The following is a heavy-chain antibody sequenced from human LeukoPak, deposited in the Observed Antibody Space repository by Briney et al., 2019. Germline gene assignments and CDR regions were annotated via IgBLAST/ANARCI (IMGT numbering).Heavy chain of an antibody. CDR2: IIPIFATT. J-gene: IGHJ4*02. D-gene: IGHD3-3*01. V-gene: IGHV1-69*13. CDR3: ARAPTRSYDFVW. Sequence: SVKVSCKASGGTFSSYAIGWVRQAPGQGLEWMGGIIPIFATTNYAQKFQGRVTLSADESTSTAYMELSSLRSEDTAIYYCARAPTRSYDFVWWGQGTLVTVSS. CDR1: GGTFSSYA.